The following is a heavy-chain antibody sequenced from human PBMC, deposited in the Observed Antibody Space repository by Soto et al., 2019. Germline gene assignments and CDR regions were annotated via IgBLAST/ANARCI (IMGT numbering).Heavy chain of an antibody. CDR1: GGTFSSYT. J-gene: IGHJ4*02. D-gene: IGHD2-15*01. CDR2: IIPILGIA. Sequence: SVKVSCKASGGTFSSYTISWVRQAPGQGLEWMGRIIPILGIANYAQKFQGRVTITADKSTSTAYMELSSLRSEDTAVYYCASSVGSIVVVVAAHGTDFWGQGTLVTVSS. CDR3: ASSVGSIVVVVAAHGTDF. V-gene: IGHV1-69*02.